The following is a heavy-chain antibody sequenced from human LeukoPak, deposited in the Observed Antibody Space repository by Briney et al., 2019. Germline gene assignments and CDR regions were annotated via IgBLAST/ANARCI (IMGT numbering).Heavy chain of an antibody. CDR3: ARVSGYYDSSGYYNYYGMDV. CDR1: GGSFSSYY. J-gene: IGHJ6*02. Sequence: SEALCLTCTVSGGSFSSYYWSWIRQPPGKGLEWIGYIYYSGSTNYNPSLKSRVTISVDTSKNQFSLKLSSVTAADTAVYYCARVSGYYDSSGYYNYYGMDVWGQGTTVTVSS. D-gene: IGHD3-22*01. CDR2: IYYSGST. V-gene: IGHV4-59*01.